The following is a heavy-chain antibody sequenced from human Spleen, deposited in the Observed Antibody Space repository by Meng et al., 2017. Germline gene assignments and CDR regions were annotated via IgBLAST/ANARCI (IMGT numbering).Heavy chain of an antibody. J-gene: IGHJ4*02. CDR2: IYSCGST. D-gene: IGHD6-13*01. Sequence: GESLKISCAASGFTFSSYAINWVRQAPGKGLEWVSVIYSCGSTYYADSVKGRFTISRDNAKNSLYLQMDSLTAEDTALYYCARDRGYSSTWYEDHWGQGTLVTVSS. CDR3: ARDRGYSSTWYEDH. CDR1: GFTFSSYA. V-gene: IGHV3-23*03.